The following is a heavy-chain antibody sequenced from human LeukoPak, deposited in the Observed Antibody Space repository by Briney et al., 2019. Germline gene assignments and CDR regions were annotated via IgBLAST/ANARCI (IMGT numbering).Heavy chain of an antibody. V-gene: IGHV1-18*01. Sequence: ASVKVSCKASGYTFTSYGISWVRQAPVQGLEWMGWISAYNGNTNYAQKLQGRVTMTTDTSTSTAYMELRSLRSDDTAVYYCARAVTTPSRSGAFDIWGQGTMVTVSS. CDR1: GYTFTSYG. J-gene: IGHJ3*02. CDR3: ARAVTTPSRSGAFDI. D-gene: IGHD6-6*01. CDR2: ISAYNGNT.